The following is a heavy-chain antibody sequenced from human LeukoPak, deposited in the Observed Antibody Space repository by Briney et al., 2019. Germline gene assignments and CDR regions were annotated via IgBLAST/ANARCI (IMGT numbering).Heavy chain of an antibody. CDR3: ANVRYTA. V-gene: IGHV3-23*01. J-gene: IGHJ4*02. CDR2: ISPAGGTT. D-gene: IGHD3-16*02. Sequence: GGSLRLSCAASGFTFSSYAMGWVRQLPGGGLEWVSTISPAGGTTYYAESMKGRFTISRDNSKNTLYLQMNSLRAEDTAVYYCANVRYTAWGQGTLVTVSS. CDR1: GFTFSSYA.